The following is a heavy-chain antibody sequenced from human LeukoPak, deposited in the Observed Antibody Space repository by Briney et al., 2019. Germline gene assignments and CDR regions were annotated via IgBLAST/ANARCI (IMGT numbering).Heavy chain of an antibody. CDR2: IYSGGST. CDR3: VRGDPHFSYNNDWYGKKFDY. Sequence: GGSLRLSCAASGLTVSRNYMNWVRQAPGKGLEWVSVIYSGGSTYYADSVKGRFTISRDNSKNTLYLQINSLRTEDTAVYYCVRGDPHFSYNNDWYGKKFDYWGQGTLVTVSS. CDR1: GLTVSRNY. D-gene: IGHD6-19*01. V-gene: IGHV3-66*02. J-gene: IGHJ4*02.